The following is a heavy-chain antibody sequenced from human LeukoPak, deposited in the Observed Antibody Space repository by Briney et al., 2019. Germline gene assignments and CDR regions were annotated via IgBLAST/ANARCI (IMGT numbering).Heavy chain of an antibody. CDR3: ARQGYISGQGFRNNWFDP. V-gene: IGHV4-39*01. CDR2: IFYSGST. CDR1: GGSISSSSFY. J-gene: IGHJ5*02. D-gene: IGHD6-19*01. Sequence: PSETLSLTCTVSGGSISSSSFYWGWIRQPPGKGLEWIGTIFYSGSTYYNPSLRSRVTMSVDTSKNQFSLRLSPVTAADTAVYYCARQGYISGQGFRNNWFDPWGQGSLVTVSS.